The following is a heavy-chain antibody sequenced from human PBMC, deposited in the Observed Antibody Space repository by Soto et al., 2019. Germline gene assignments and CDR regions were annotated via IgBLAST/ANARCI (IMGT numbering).Heavy chain of an antibody. V-gene: IGHV3-23*01. CDR2: ITTAGTGT. D-gene: IGHD2-2*01. CDR1: GFTFSSYV. Sequence: EVQLLESGGGLVQPGEFLRLSCAASGFTFSSYVMTWVRQTPGKGLEWVSTITTAGTGTYYADSVNSRFTVSRDNSGNTLYLQMSSLRGEDTARYYCARGYCGSTSCTRGYFDWWGQGTLVIVSS. J-gene: IGHJ4*02. CDR3: ARGYCGSTSCTRGYFDW.